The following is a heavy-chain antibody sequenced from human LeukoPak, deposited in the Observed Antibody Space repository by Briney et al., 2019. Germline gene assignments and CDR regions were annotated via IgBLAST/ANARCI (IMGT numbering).Heavy chain of an antibody. V-gene: IGHV3-30*02. J-gene: IGHJ4*02. CDR2: IRYDGSNK. D-gene: IGHD6-19*01. CDR1: GFTFSSYG. Sequence: GGSLRLSCAASGFTFSSYGMHLVRQAPGKGLEWVTFIRYDGSNKYYADSVKGRFTISRDNSKNTLYLQMNSLRAEDTAVYYCARDFSIAVAGYYFDYWGQGTLVTVSS. CDR3: ARDFSIAVAGYYFDY.